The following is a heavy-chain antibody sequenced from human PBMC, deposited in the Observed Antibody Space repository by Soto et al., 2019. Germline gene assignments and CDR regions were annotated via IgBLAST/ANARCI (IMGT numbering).Heavy chain of an antibody. CDR2: IYNDGTYS. D-gene: IGHD3-10*01. J-gene: IGHJ4*02. CDR3: TRGPRPISTGTGAY. Sequence: GGSLRLSCTASGFIFKMYWMHWVRQSPGKGLVWISRIYNDGTYSDYADSVRGRFTISGDNVNDTLYLQMNNLRAEDSGLYYCTRGPRPISTGTGAYWGQGTQVTVSS. CDR1: GFIFKMYW. V-gene: IGHV3-74*01.